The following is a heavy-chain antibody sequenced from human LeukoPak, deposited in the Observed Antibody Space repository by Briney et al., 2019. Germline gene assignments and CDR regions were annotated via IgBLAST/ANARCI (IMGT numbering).Heavy chain of an antibody. D-gene: IGHD1-14*01. J-gene: IGHJ3*02. V-gene: IGHV4-59*01. Sequence: PSETLSLTCTVSGGPISSYYWSWIRQPPGKGLEWIGYIYYSGSANYSPSLKSRVTISVDTSKNQFSLKLSSVTAADTAVYYCARSLQWATGAFDIWGQGTMVTVSS. CDR3: ARSLQWATGAFDI. CDR1: GGPISSYY. CDR2: IYYSGSA.